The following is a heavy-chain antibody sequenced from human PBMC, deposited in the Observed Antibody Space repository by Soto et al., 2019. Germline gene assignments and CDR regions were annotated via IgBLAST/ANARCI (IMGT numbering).Heavy chain of an antibody. CDR2: INPNSGGT. CDR1: GYTFTGYY. Sequence: ASVKVSCKASGYTFTGYYMHWVRQAPGQGLEWMGWINPNSGGTNYAQKFQGWVTMTRDTSISTAYMELSRLRSDDTAVYYCARDRYDFWSGYYPNYYYYGMDVWGQVTTVTVSS. CDR3: ARDRYDFWSGYYPNYYYYGMDV. J-gene: IGHJ6*02. V-gene: IGHV1-2*04. D-gene: IGHD3-3*01.